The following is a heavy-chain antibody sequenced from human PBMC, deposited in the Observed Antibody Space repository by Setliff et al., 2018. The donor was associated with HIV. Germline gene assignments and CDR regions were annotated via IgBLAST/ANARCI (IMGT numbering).Heavy chain of an antibody. CDR1: GGSISSSPYY. CDR3: ARSALWFGKADWYVDL. CDR2: LYNSRGT. D-gene: IGHD3-10*01. Sequence: SETLSLTCVVSGGSISSSPYYWGWIRQPPGKGLEWIGYLYNSRGTYYNPSLKSRVTMSVDTSKNQFSLKVRSVTAVDTAVYYCARSALWFGKADWYVDLWGRGTLVTVSS. J-gene: IGHJ2*01. V-gene: IGHV4-39*07.